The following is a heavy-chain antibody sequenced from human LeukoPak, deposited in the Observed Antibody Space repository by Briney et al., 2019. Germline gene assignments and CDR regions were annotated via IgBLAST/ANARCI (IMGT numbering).Heavy chain of an antibody. Sequence: ASVKVPCKASGYTFTGYYMHWVRQAPGQGLEWMRWINPNSGGTNYAQKFQGRVTMTRDTSISTAYMELSRLRSDDTAVYYCARVLGQQPFFQHWGQGTLVTVSS. J-gene: IGHJ1*01. D-gene: IGHD6-13*01. V-gene: IGHV1-2*02. CDR1: GYTFTGYY. CDR2: INPNSGGT. CDR3: ARVLGQQPFFQH.